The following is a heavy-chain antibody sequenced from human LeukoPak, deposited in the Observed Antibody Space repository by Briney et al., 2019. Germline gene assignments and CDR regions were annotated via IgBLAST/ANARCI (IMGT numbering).Heavy chain of an antibody. D-gene: IGHD3-16*02. CDR1: GFTFSGYA. CDR2: ITGSGDNT. CDR3: ARHLIYSYIPFDN. J-gene: IGHJ4*02. V-gene: IGHV3-23*01. Sequence: GGSLRLSCAASGFTFSGYAMSWVRQAPGKGLEWVSVITGSGDNTYYADSVRGRFTISRDNSKNTLYLQMNSLRAEDTAIYYCARHLIYSYIPFDNWGQGTLSPFPQ.